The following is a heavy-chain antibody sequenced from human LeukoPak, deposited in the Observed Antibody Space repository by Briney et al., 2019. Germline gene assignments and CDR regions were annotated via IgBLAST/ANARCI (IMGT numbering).Heavy chain of an antibody. V-gene: IGHV4-34*01. D-gene: IGHD2-15*01. CDR1: GGSFSGYY. Sequence: PSETLSLTCAVYGGSFSGYYWSWIRQPPGKGLEWIGEINHSGSTNYNPSLKGRVTISVDMSKNQFSLKLSSVTAADTAVYYCARDSARGYCSGGSCSGYYGMDVWGQGTTVTVS. J-gene: IGHJ6*02. CDR3: ARDSARGYCSGGSCSGYYGMDV. CDR2: INHSGST.